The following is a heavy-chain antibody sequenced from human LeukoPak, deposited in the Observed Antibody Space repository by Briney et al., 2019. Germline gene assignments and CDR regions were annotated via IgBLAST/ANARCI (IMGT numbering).Heavy chain of an antibody. CDR2: INYSGST. D-gene: IGHD3-16*01. Sequence: SETLSLTRTVSGGSINTLYWSWIRQPSGKGLEWIGYINYSGSTYYNPPLKSRATISVDTSKNQFSLKLTSVTAADTAVYYCARGGVYFEDWGQGTLVTVSS. CDR3: ARGGVYFED. CDR1: GGSINTLY. V-gene: IGHV4-59*01. J-gene: IGHJ4*02.